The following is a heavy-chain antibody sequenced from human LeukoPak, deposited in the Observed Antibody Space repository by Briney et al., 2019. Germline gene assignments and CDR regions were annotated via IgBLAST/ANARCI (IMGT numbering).Heavy chain of an antibody. D-gene: IGHD4-17*01. Sequence: SETLSLTCTVSGGSISSYYWSWIRQPPGKGLEWIGYIYYSGSTNYNPSLKSRVTISVDTSKNQFSLKLTSVIAADTAVYYCTRGATVTTGNWGQGTLVTVSS. CDR1: GGSISSYY. J-gene: IGHJ4*02. CDR3: TRGATVTTGN. V-gene: IGHV4-59*01. CDR2: IYYSGST.